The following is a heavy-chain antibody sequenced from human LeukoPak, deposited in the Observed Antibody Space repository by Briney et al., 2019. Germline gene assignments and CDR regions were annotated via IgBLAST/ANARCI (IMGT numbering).Heavy chain of an antibody. CDR1: GNTFTSYG. D-gene: IGHD3-10*01. Sequence: ASVKVSCKASGNTFTSYGISWVRLAPGHRLEWMGWMNPNSGNTGYAQKFQCRVTMTRNTSISTAYMELSSLRSEDTAVYDCARSHKLYGSGSHRYYYYMDVWGKGTTVTISS. CDR2: MNPNSGNT. V-gene: IGHV1-8*02. J-gene: IGHJ6*03. CDR3: ARSHKLYGSGSHRYYYYMDV.